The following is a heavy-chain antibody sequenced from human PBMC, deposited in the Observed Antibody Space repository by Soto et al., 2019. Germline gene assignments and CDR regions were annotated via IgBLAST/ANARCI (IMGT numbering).Heavy chain of an antibody. D-gene: IGHD5-12*01. Sequence: GGSLRLSXAASGLTISNYWMHWVRQAPGKGLVWVSRINSDGSSTNYADSVKGRFTISRDNAKNTLYLQMSSLRAEDTAVYYCAMRQGGYWVYWGQGNLVTVSS. V-gene: IGHV3-74*01. CDR1: GLTISNYW. CDR3: AMRQGGYWVY. CDR2: INSDGSST. J-gene: IGHJ4*02.